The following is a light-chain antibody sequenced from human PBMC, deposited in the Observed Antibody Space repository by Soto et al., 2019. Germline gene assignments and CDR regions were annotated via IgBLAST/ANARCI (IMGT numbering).Light chain of an antibody. CDR3: QQYGSSGT. CDR2: GAS. J-gene: IGKJ1*01. CDR1: QSVSNNY. Sequence: EIVLKQSPATLSLPPGERATLSCRASQSVSNNYLAWYQQKPGQAPRLLIYGASNRATGIPDRFSGSGSGTDFTLTISRLEPEDFAVYYCQQYGSSGTFGQGTKVDIK. V-gene: IGKV3-20*01.